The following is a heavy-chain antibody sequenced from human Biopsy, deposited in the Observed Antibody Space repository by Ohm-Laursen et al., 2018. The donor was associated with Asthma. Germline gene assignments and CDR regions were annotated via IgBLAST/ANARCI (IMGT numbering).Heavy chain of an antibody. CDR3: ARGPELDV. CDR1: GGSISTYY. J-gene: IGHJ6*02. V-gene: IGHV4-34*01. CDR2: TNERGVT. Sequence: SQTLSLTCTVSGGSISTYYWSWIRQSPGKGLERIGETNERGVTNNNPSLKSRVIISIDTYWNRVSLKLTSVTAADTAVYYCARGPELDVWGQGTTVTVSS.